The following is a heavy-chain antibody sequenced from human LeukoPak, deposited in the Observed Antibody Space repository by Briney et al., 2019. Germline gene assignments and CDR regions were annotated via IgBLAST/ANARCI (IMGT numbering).Heavy chain of an antibody. V-gene: IGHV1-2*02. CDR1: GYTFTGYY. CDR2: INPNSGGT. D-gene: IGHD3-9*01. CDR3: ARPQRVLRYFDWSPFGD. J-gene: IGHJ4*02. Sequence: GASVKVSCKASGYTFTGYYMHWVRQAPGQGLEWMGWINPNSGGTNYAQKFQGRVTMTRDTSISTAYMELSRLRSDDTAVYYCARPQRVLRYFDWSPFGDWGQGTLVTVSS.